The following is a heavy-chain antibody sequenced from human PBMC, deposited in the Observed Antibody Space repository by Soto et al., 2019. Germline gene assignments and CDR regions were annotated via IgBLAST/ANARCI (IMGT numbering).Heavy chain of an antibody. CDR1: GFIFINSA. Sequence: GGSLRLSCAASGFIFINSAIILFRQAPGKGLEWVSAVSTNGGSTYYADSVRGRFTISRDNSKNTLYLQMNSLRAEDTAVYYCAKHDYGDYDFDYWGQGTLVTVSS. J-gene: IGHJ4*02. V-gene: IGHV3-23*01. CDR3: AKHDYGDYDFDY. CDR2: VSTNGGST. D-gene: IGHD4-17*01.